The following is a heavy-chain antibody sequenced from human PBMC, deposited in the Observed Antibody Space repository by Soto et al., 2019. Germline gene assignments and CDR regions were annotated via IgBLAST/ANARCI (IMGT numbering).Heavy chain of an antibody. CDR2: IDPTDSYT. CDR1: GYNFITDW. V-gene: IGHV5-10-1*01. D-gene: IGHD3-16*01. Sequence: GESLKISCKGSGYNFITDWISWVRQMPGKGLEWMGRIDPTDSYTKYSPSFEGHVTISADKSIRTAYLQWSRLKASDSAVYYCARLSRASFALDVWGQGTTVTVSS. J-gene: IGHJ6*02. CDR3: ARLSRASFALDV.